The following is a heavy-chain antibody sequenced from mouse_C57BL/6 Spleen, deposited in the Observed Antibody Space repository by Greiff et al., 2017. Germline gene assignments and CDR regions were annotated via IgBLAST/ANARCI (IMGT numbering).Heavy chain of an antibody. J-gene: IGHJ3*01. D-gene: IGHD1-1*01. V-gene: IGHV1-69*01. CDR3: ARGDGSSPAWFAY. Sequence: QVQLQQPGAELVMPGASVKLSCKASGYTFTSYWMHWLKQRPGQGLEWIGEIDPSDSYTNYNQKFKGKSTLTVDKSSSTAYMQLSSLTSEDSAVYYCARGDGSSPAWFAYWGQGTLVTVSA. CDR1: GYTFTSYW. CDR2: IDPSDSYT.